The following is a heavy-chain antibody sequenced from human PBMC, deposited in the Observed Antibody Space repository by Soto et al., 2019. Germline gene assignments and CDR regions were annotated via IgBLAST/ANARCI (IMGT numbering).Heavy chain of an antibody. J-gene: IGHJ4*02. Sequence: GGSLRLSCAASGFTFSSYWMHWVRQAPGKGLVWVAVIRYDGSNKYYADSVKGRFTISRDNSKNTLFLQMNSLRAEDTAVYYCASPRPTYCISTSCYGYYFDYWGQGTLVTVSS. CDR1: GFTFSSYW. CDR2: IRYDGSNK. D-gene: IGHD2-2*01. V-gene: IGHV3-33*08. CDR3: ASPRPTYCISTSCYGYYFDY.